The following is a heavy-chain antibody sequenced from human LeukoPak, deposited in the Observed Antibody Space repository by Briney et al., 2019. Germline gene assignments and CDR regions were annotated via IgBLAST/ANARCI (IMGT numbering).Heavy chain of an antibody. CDR3: ARGISTYYDILTGTDYFDY. CDR1: RGSISSGSYY. J-gene: IGHJ4*02. CDR2: IYTSGST. V-gene: IGHV4-61*02. Sequence: PSETLSFTCTVSRGSISSGSYYWSWIRQPAGKGLEWIGRIYTSGSTNYNPSLKSRVTISVDTSKNQFSLKLSSVTAADTAVYYCARGISTYYDILTGTDYFDYWGQGTLVTVSS. D-gene: IGHD3-9*01.